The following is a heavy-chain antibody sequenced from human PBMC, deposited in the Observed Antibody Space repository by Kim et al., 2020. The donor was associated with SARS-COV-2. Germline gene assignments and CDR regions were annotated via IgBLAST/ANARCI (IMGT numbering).Heavy chain of an antibody. V-gene: IGHV3-23*01. Sequence: GGSLRLSCAASGFAFSSFTLSWVRQAPGKGLEWVSAIGGSAGSTSYADSVKGRFTISRDNSKNTLYLQMNSLRADDTAVYYCAKNYYGSGSSDYWGQGSPVSVSS. CDR2: IGGSAGST. CDR3: AKNYYGSGSSDY. D-gene: IGHD3-10*01. J-gene: IGHJ4*02. CDR1: GFAFSSFT.